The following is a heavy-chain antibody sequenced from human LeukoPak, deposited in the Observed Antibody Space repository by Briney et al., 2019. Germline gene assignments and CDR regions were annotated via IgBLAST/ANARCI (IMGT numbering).Heavy chain of an antibody. CDR3: ATSRHVLLWFGELSPFDY. CDR1: GGTFSSYA. Sequence: SVKVSCKASGGTFSSYAISWVRQAPGQGLEWMGGIIPIFGTANYAQKFQGRVTITTDESTSTAYMELSSLRSEDTAVYYCATSRHVLLWFGELSPFDYWGQGTLVTVSS. V-gene: IGHV1-69*05. D-gene: IGHD3-10*01. CDR2: IIPIFGTA. J-gene: IGHJ4*02.